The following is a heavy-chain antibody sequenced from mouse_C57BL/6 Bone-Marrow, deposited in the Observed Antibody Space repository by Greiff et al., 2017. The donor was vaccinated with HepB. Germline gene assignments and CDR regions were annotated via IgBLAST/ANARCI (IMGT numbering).Heavy chain of an antibody. CDR3: ASPYGSSYLYAMDY. Sequence: VQLQQPGAELVKPGASVKLSCKASGYTFTSYWMHWVKQRPGRGLEWIGRIDPNSGGTKYNEKFKSKATLTVDKPSSTAYMQLSSLTSEDSAVYYCASPYGSSYLYAMDYWGQGTSVTVSS. D-gene: IGHD1-1*01. CDR1: GYTFTSYW. CDR2: IDPNSGGT. V-gene: IGHV1-72*01. J-gene: IGHJ4*01.